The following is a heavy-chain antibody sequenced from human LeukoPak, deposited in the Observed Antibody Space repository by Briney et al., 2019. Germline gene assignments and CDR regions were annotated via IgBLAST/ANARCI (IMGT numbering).Heavy chain of an antibody. J-gene: IGHJ4*02. V-gene: IGHV4-59*12. CDR2: IYHSGST. CDR3: ARDASRTTAPDDY. Sequence: SETLSLTCTVSGGSISDYYWSWIRQPPGKGLEWIGYIYHSGSTNYKSSLKSRVTISVDTSKNQVSLKLSSVTAADTAVYYCARDASRTTAPDDYWGQGTLVTVSS. D-gene: IGHD1-1*01. CDR1: GGSISDYY.